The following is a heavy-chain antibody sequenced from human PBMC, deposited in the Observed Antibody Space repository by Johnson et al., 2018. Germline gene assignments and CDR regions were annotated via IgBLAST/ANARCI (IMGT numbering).Heavy chain of an antibody. CDR3: AKVRNAWSQGFDY. CDR2: IRGSGGST. D-gene: IGHD2-8*02. V-gene: IGHV3-23*04. CDR1: GFTVSTYA. Sequence: EEQLVECGGGLVQPGGSLRLSCAASGFTVSTYAMTWVRQAPGKGLQWVSLIRGSGGSTYYADSVKGRFTVSRDNSKNNLFLQMNSLTVDETAVYYCAKVRNAWSQGFDYWGQGTLVTVSS. J-gene: IGHJ4*02.